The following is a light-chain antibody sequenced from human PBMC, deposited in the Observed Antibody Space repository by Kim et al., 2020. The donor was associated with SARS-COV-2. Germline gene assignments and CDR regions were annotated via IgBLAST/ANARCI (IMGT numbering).Light chain of an antibody. V-gene: IGLV1-44*01. Sequence: ELTQPPSASGTPGQRVTISCSGSSSNIGSNTVNWYQQLPGTTPKLLIYSNNQRPSGVPDRFSGSKSGTSASLAISGLQSEDEADYYCAAWDDSLNGWVFGGGTQLTVL. CDR3: AAWDDSLNGWV. J-gene: IGLJ3*02. CDR1: SSNIGSNT. CDR2: SNN.